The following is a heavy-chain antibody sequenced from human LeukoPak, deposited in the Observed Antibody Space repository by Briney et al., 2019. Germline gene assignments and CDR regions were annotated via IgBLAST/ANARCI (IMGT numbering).Heavy chain of an antibody. J-gene: IGHJ6*03. V-gene: IGHV4-4*07. CDR3: ARNRGSTVITDQYYYYYMDV. Sequence: SETLSLTCTVSGASISSYYWNWIRQPAGKGLEWIGRFYTSGNSNNNPSLKSRVAMSVDTSKNQFSLKLSSVTAADTAVYYCARNRGSTVITDQYYYYYMDVWGKGTTVTVSS. D-gene: IGHD4-11*01. CDR1: GASISSYY. CDR2: FYTSGNS.